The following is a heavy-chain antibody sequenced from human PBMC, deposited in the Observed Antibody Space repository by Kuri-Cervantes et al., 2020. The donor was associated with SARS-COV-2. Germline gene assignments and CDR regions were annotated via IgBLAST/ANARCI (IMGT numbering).Heavy chain of an antibody. CDR2: IIPIFGTA. V-gene: IGHV1-69*05. D-gene: IGHD6-13*01. CDR3: ARDGAGAAAGFDP. J-gene: IGHJ5*02. CDR1: GGTFSSYA. Sequence: SVKVSCKASGGTFSSYAISWVRQAPGQGLEWMGGIIPIFGTANYAQKVQGRVTMTRNTSMSTAYMELSSLRSEDTAVYYCARDGAGAAAGFDPWGQGTLVTVSS.